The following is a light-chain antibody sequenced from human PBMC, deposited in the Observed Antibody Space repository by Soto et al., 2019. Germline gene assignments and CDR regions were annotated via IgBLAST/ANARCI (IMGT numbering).Light chain of an antibody. Sequence: EIVLTQSPATLSLSPWERATLSCRASQSVSNTYLAWYQQKPGQAPRLLIYGASSRATGFPDRFSGSGSGTDFTLTISRLETEDFAVYYCQLYDSSSWTFGQGTKVDIK. CDR2: GAS. CDR1: QSVSNTY. CDR3: QLYDSSSWT. J-gene: IGKJ1*01. V-gene: IGKV3-20*01.